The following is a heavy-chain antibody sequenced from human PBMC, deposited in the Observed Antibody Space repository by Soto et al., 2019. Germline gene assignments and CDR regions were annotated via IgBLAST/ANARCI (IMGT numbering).Heavy chain of an antibody. CDR2: IIPIFGTA. J-gene: IGHJ6*02. CDR1: GGTFSSYA. V-gene: IGHV1-69*13. Sequence: SVKVSCKASGGTFSSYAISWVRQAPGQGLEWMGGIIPIFGTANYAQKFQGRVTITADESTSTAYMELSSLRSEDTAVYYCARANYDILTGYLGDYYYYGMDVWGQGTTLTVSS. CDR3: ARANYDILTGYLGDYYYYGMDV. D-gene: IGHD3-9*01.